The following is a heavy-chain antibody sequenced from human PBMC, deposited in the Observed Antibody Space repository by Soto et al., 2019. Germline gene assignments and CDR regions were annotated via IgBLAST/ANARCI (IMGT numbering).Heavy chain of an antibody. D-gene: IGHD5-12*01. V-gene: IGHV1-69*06. Sequence: QVQLVQSGAEVRKPGSSVKVSCKTSGGLISKYSFNWVRQAPGQGLEWMGGVLPLSGSTDYAQKFQDRLTITADRSTSTVYMELSRLRSDDKANDYCATIRVRGGPLRFEDGGQGMLISVSS. CDR1: GGLISKYS. CDR2: VLPLSGST. CDR3: ATIRVRGGPLRFED. J-gene: IGHJ4*01.